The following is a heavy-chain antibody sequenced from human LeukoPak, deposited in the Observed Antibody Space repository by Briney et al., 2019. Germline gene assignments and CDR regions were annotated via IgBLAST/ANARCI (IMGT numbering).Heavy chain of an antibody. Sequence: SETLSLTCAVYGGSFSGYYWSWIRQPPGKGLEWIGEINHSGSTNYNPSLKSRVTISVDTSKNQFSLKLSSVTAADTAVYYCARIEEYYYDSSGYYFDAFDIWGQGTMVTVSS. J-gene: IGHJ3*02. CDR1: GGSFSGYY. V-gene: IGHV4-34*01. D-gene: IGHD3-22*01. CDR2: INHSGST. CDR3: ARIEEYYYDSSGYYFDAFDI.